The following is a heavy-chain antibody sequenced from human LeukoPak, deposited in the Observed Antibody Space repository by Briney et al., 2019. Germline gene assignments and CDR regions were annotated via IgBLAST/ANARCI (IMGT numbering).Heavy chain of an antibody. CDR2: ISGSGRII. Sequence: PGVSVRLSCAASGFTFCSYEVNGVRQAPGKGGEGVSYISGSGRIIYYAYSVKGRLTLSRDNAKNSLYLQMNNLRAEDTAVYYCARSYYFYAFWSGYYNWGQGTLVTVSS. CDR1: GFTFCSYE. CDR3: ARSYYFYAFWSGYYN. J-gene: IGHJ4*02. V-gene: IGHV3-48*03. D-gene: IGHD3-3*01.